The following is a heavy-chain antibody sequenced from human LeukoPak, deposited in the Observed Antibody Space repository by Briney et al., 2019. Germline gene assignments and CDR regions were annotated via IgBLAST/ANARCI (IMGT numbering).Heavy chain of an antibody. CDR3: ARGLSGYVFDY. D-gene: IGHD5-12*01. CDR2: IYSGGST. J-gene: IGHJ4*02. CDR1: GFTVSSNY. Sequence: PGGSLRLSCAASGFTVSSNYMSWVRQAPGKGLEWVSVIYSGGSTYYGDSVKGRFTISRDNSKNTLYLQMNSLRAEDTAVYYCARGLSGYVFDYWGQGTLVTVSS. V-gene: IGHV3-66*02.